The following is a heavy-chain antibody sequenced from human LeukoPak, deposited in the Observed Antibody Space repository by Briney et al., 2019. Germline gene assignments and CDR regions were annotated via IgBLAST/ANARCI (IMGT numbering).Heavy chain of an antibody. CDR2: INPDSGGT. CDR3: ARGLRDYRSGLPNAFDI. V-gene: IGHV1-2*02. D-gene: IGHD6-19*01. J-gene: IGHJ3*02. Sequence: ASVKVSRKASGYTFTGHYMHWVRQAPGQGLDWMGWINPDSGGTKYAQNFQGRVTMTRDTSISTAYMELSRLRSDDTAVYFCARGLRDYRSGLPNAFDIWGQGTMVTVSS. CDR1: GYTFTGHY.